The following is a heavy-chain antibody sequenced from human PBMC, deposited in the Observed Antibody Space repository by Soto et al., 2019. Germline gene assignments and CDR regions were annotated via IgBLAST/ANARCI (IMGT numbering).Heavy chain of an antibody. Sequence: GGSLRLSCAASGFTFSSYAMHWVRQAPGKXLEWVAVISYDGSNKYYADSVKGRFTISRDNSKNTLYLQMNSLRAEDTAVYYCARDPGGDIVVVVAATSMDVWGQGTTVNVSS. D-gene: IGHD2-15*01. CDR2: ISYDGSNK. J-gene: IGHJ6*02. V-gene: IGHV3-30-3*01. CDR1: GFTFSSYA. CDR3: ARDPGGDIVVVVAATSMDV.